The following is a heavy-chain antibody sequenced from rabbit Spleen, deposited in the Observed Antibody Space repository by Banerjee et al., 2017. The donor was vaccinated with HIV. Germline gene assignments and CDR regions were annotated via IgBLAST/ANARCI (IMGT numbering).Heavy chain of an antibody. Sequence: EESGGGLVQPEGSLTLTCTASGLDFSSSYWICWVRQAPGKGLEWIACIDGGSSGTTYYASGAKGRFTISRTSSTTVTLQMTSLTAADTAKYFCARDTGSSFSSYGMDLWGPGHPGHRL. CDR1: GLDFSSSYW. V-gene: IGHV1S45*01. CDR2: IDGGSSGTT. J-gene: IGHJ6*01. D-gene: IGHD8-1*01. CDR3: ARDTGSSFSSYGMDL.